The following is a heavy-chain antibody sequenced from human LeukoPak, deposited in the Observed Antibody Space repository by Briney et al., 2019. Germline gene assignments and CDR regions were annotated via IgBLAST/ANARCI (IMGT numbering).Heavy chain of an antibody. J-gene: IGHJ5*02. V-gene: IGHV3-30-3*01. CDR1: GFTFCSYA. CDR2: ISYDGSNK. D-gene: IGHD3-16*01. CDR3: AKERRRFTNWFDP. Sequence: GGSLRLSCAASGFTFCSYAMHWVRQAPGKGLEWVAVISYDGSNKYYADSVKGRFTISRDNSKNTLYLQMDSPRAEDMAVYYCAKERRRFTNWFDPWGQGTLVTVSS.